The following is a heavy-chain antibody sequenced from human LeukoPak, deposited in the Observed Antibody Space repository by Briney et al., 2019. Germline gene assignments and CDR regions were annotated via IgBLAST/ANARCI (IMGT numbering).Heavy chain of an antibody. Sequence: PGGSLRLSCAASGSTFNTYWMSWVRQAPGKGLEWVANIKEDGSDKYYVDSMKGRFTISRDNAKNSLYLQMNSLRAEDTAVYYCARRGLPDSWGQGTLVTVSS. V-gene: IGHV3-7*05. J-gene: IGHJ5*01. D-gene: IGHD2-15*01. CDR1: GSTFNTYW. CDR3: ARRGLPDS. CDR2: IKEDGSDK.